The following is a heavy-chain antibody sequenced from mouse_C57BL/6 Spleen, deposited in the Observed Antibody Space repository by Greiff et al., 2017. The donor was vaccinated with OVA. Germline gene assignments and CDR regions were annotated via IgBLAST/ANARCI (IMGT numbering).Heavy chain of an antibody. CDR1: GFTFSSYT. J-gene: IGHJ3*01. CDR2: ISGGGGNT. CDR3: ARHSDGYYATWFAY. V-gene: IGHV5-9*01. Sequence: DVHLVESGGGLVKPGGSLKLSCAASGFTFSSYTMSRVRQTPEKRLEWVATISGGGGNTYYPDSVKGRFTISRDNAKNTLYLQMSSLRSEDTALYYCARHSDGYYATWFAYWGQGTLVTVSA. D-gene: IGHD2-3*01.